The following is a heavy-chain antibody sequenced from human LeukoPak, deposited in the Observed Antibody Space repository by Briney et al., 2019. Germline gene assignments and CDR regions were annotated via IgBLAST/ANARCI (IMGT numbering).Heavy chain of an antibody. CDR1: GASISSSNW. CDR2: IFQSGST. V-gene: IGHV4-4*02. CDR3: ARDIGSSTPRGDF. D-gene: IGHD2-15*01. Sequence: PSGTLSLTCAVSGASISSSNWWSWVRQPPGKGREWIGEIFQSGSTNYNPSLKSRVTILVDKSKNYFSLNLSSVTAADTAMYYCARDIGSSTPRGDFWGQGTLVTVSS. J-gene: IGHJ4*02.